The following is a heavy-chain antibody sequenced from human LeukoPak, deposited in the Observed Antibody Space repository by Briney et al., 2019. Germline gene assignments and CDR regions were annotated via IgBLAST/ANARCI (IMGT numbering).Heavy chain of an antibody. V-gene: IGHV3-9*01. D-gene: IGHD6-19*01. CDR3: VKDILSTSGSYFDY. CDR2: ITWNSGSL. CDR1: GFTFDHYA. J-gene: IGHJ4*02. Sequence: PGGSLRLSCAASGFTFDHYAMHWVRQAPGKGLEWVSGITWNSGSLGYADSVQGRFIISRDNARNSLYLQVNSLTVEDTAFYYCVKDILSTSGSYFDYWGQGTLVTVSS.